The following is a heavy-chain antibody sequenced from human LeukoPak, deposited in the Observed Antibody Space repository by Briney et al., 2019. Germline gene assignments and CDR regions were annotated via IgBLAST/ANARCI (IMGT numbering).Heavy chain of an antibody. CDR2: ISDDGSNK. D-gene: IGHD6-19*01. CDR3: AKASTGMALAGVDY. Sequence: GGSLRLSCAVSGFTFSSYGMHWVRQAPGKGLEWVAVISDDGSNKYYADSVKGRFTISRDNSNNTLFLHLNSLRAEDTAVFYCAKASTGMALAGVDYWGQGTLVSVSS. J-gene: IGHJ4*02. V-gene: IGHV3-30*18. CDR1: GFTFSSYG.